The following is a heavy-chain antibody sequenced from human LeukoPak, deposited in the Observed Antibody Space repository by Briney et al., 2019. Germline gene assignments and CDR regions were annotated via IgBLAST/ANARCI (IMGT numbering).Heavy chain of an antibody. Sequence: GGTLRLSCSASGFTFTTYGMNWVRQAPGKGLEWVSGIGGSGTRTYYADSVKGRFTISRDNSKNTLYLQMNSLRDEDTAVYYCASHSSSWYWNSPPDDYWGQGTLVTVSS. D-gene: IGHD6-13*01. CDR3: ASHSSSWYWNSPPDDY. J-gene: IGHJ4*02. CDR1: GFTFTTYG. CDR2: IGGSGTRT. V-gene: IGHV3-23*01.